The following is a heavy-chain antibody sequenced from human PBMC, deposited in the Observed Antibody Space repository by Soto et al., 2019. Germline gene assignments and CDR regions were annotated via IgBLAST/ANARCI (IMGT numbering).Heavy chain of an antibody. CDR2: IFYTGST. Sequence: QLQLQESGPGLVKPSETLSLTCTVSGGSISSSGHFWGWIRQPPGQGLEWIGTIFYTGSTYYHSSFKSRVNITVDTSKNQFSLKLSSVTAAATAGYCCSRIVSTTPYFHHYMDVWGKGTRGTVSS. V-gene: IGHV4-39*01. CDR1: GGSISSSGHF. J-gene: IGHJ6*03. D-gene: IGHD5-12*01. CDR3: SRIVSTTPYFHHYMDV.